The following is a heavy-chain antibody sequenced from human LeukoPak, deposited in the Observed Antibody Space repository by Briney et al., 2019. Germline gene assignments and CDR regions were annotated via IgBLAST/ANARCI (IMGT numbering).Heavy chain of an antibody. CDR1: GFTVSSYG. CDR2: IYAGGTT. D-gene: IGHD3-16*01. V-gene: IGHV3-53*01. J-gene: IGHJ4*02. Sequence: WGTLRLSCAASGFTVSSYGMSWVRQAPGKGLEGGSVIYAGGTTFYADSMKGRLTISRDNSKNTLYLPMNSLRADDTAVYYCGREVRGDYFDFWGQGTLVTVSS. CDR3: GREVRGDYFDF.